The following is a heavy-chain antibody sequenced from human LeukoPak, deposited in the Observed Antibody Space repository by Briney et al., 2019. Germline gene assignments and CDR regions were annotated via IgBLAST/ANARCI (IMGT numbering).Heavy chain of an antibody. CDR2: ISACNGNT. CDR3: ARAGDTSSTGYYYYYMDV. V-gene: IGHV1-18*01. J-gene: IGHJ6*03. CDR1: GYTFTSYG. Sequence: ASVKVSCKASGYTFTSYGISWVRQAPGQGLEWMGWISACNGNTNYAQKLQGRVTMTTDTSTSTAYMELRSLRSDDTAVYYCARAGDTSSTGYYYYYMDVWGKGTTVTVSS. D-gene: IGHD2-2*01.